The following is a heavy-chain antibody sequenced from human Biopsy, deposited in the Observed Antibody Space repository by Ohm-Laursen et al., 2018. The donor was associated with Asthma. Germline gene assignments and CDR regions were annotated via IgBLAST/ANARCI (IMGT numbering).Heavy chain of an antibody. Sequence: SLRLSCAASGFTFSSYWMSWVRQAPGKGLEWVANIKQDGSEKYYVDSVKGRFTISRDNAKNSLYLQINSLRAEDTAVYYCARDRPITMVRGVIITFDPWGQGTLVTVSS. V-gene: IGHV3-7*05. CDR3: ARDRPITMVRGVIITFDP. CDR1: GFTFSSYW. D-gene: IGHD3-10*01. CDR2: IKQDGSEK. J-gene: IGHJ5*02.